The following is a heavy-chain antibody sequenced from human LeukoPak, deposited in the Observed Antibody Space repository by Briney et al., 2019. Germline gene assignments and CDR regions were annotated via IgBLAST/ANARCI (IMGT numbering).Heavy chain of an antibody. J-gene: IGHJ5*02. CDR2: ISSSSSYI. V-gene: IGHV3-21*01. CDR1: GFTFSSYS. CDR3: ASGYCSSTSCYPA. Sequence: PGGSLRPSCAASGFTFSSYSMNWVRQAPGKGLEWVSSISSSSSYIYYADSVKGRFTISRDNAKNSLYLQMNSLRAEDTAVYYCASGYCSSTSCYPAWGQGTLVTVSS. D-gene: IGHD2-2*01.